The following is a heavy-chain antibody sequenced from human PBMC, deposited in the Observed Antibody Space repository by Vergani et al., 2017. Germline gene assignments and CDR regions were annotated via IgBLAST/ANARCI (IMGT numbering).Heavy chain of an antibody. J-gene: IGHJ3*02. CDR3: ARASLIVVVPAARGVAFDI. D-gene: IGHD2-2*01. Sequence: QVQLQESGPGLVKPSQTLSLTCTVSGGSISSGGYYWSWIRQHPGKGLEWIGYIYYSGSTYYNPSLKSRVTILVDTSKNQFSLKLSSVTAADTAVYYCARASLIVVVPAARGVAFDIWGQGTMVTVSS. CDR2: IYYSGST. CDR1: GGSISSGGYY. V-gene: IGHV4-31*03.